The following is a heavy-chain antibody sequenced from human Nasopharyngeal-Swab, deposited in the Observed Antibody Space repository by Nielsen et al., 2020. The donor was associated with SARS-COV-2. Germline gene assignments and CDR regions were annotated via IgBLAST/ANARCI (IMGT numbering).Heavy chain of an antibody. CDR1: GFTFSNYR. D-gene: IGHD2/OR15-2a*01. J-gene: IGHJ4*02. V-gene: IGHV3-74*01. CDR2: INGDGSSL. CDR3: ARGRGSSTSMIGY. Sequence: LSLTCAASGFTFSNYRIHWVRQAPGKGLVWVSRINGDGSSLNYADFVKGRFTISTDNAKSTLYLEMNSLRAEDTAVYYCARGRGSSTSMIGYWGQGTLVTVSS.